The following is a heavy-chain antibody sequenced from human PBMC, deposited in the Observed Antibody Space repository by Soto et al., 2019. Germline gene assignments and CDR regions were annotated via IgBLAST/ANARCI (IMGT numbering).Heavy chain of an antibody. Sequence: SVKVSCEASGYSFTSYAMHWVRQAPGQRLEWMGWINAGNGNTKYSQKFRGRVTITRDTSASTAYMELSSLRSEDTAVYYCARDPSYYGMDVWGQGTTVTVSS. J-gene: IGHJ6*02. CDR2: INAGNGNT. CDR3: ARDPSYYGMDV. V-gene: IGHV1-3*01. CDR1: GYSFTSYA.